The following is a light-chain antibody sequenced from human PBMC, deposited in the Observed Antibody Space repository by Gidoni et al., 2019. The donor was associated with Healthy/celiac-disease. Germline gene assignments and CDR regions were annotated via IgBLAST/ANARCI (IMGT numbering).Light chain of an antibody. V-gene: IGKV1-39*01. CDR1: QSISSY. Sequence: DIQMTQSPSSLSASVGDRVTITCRASQSISSYLNWDQQKPGKAPKLLIYAASSLESGVPARFSGSGSGTDFTLTISSLQPEDFATYYCQQDYSTPRTFGQGTQVEIK. CDR2: AAS. J-gene: IGKJ1*01. CDR3: QQDYSTPRT.